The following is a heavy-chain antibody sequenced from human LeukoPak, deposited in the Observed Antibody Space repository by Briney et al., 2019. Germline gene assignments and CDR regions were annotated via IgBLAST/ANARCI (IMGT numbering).Heavy chain of an antibody. V-gene: IGHV1-2*02. CDR1: GYTFTGYY. Sequence: ASVKVSCKASGYTFTGYYMHWVRQAPGQGLEWMGWINPNSGGTNYAQKFQGRVTMTRDTSISTAYMELSRLRSDDTAVYYCARDTDPYGDYRLGDYWGQGTLVTVSS. D-gene: IGHD4-17*01. CDR3: ARDTDPYGDYRLGDY. CDR2: INPNSGGT. J-gene: IGHJ4*02.